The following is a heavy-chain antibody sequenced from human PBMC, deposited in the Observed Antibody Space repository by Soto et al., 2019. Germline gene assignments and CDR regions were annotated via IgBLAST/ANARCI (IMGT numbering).Heavy chain of an antibody. Sequence: ASVKVSCKASGGTLSSYTFSWVRQAPGQGLEWMGRVIPNLGNTNYAQKLQGRVTMTTDISTSTAYMELRSLRSDDTAVYYCARVPLVVVPAAMIDIWGQGTMVTVSS. D-gene: IGHD2-2*01. CDR1: GGTLSSYT. J-gene: IGHJ3*02. V-gene: IGHV1-18*01. CDR3: ARVPLVVVPAAMIDI. CDR2: VIPNLGNT.